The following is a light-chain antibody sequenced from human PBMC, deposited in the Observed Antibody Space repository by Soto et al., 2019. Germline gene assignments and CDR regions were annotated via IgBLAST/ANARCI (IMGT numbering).Light chain of an antibody. CDR3: CSYSRITTYV. CDR1: SSDVGPYNY. V-gene: IGLV2-14*03. CDR2: DVS. J-gene: IGLJ1*01. Sequence: ITISCAGTSSDVGPYNYVSWYQQHPGKAPKLMIYDVSNRPSGVSDRFSGFKSGNTASLTISGLQAEDEADYYCCSYSRITTYVFGTGTKVTVL.